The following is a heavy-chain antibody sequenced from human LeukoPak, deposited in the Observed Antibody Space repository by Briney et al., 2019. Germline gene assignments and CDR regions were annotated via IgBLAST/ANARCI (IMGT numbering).Heavy chain of an antibody. J-gene: IGHJ4*02. D-gene: IGHD2-15*01. CDR2: MYTGGSTI. CDR1: VITFNDSY. Sequence: GGSLRLSCAASVITFNDSYMSWIRQAPGKGLEWISFMYTGGSTIYYADSVKGLFTISRDNAKSSLHLQMNSLSAEDTAVYYCATSGGHPKGLDFSGQGTLVTVSS. CDR3: ATSGGHPKGLDF. V-gene: IGHV3-11*04.